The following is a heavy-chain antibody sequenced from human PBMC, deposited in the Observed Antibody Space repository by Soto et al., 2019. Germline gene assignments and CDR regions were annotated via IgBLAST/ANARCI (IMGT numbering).Heavy chain of an antibody. CDR1: GGSISSYY. J-gene: IGHJ4*02. D-gene: IGHD4-17*01. CDR2: IYYSGST. Sequence: QVQLQESGPGLVKPSETLSLTCTVSGGSISSYYWSWIRQPPGKGLEWIGSIYYSGSTNYSPSLKSRVTISVDTSKNQSSLKLSSVTAADTAVYYCARTYGDYVFDYWGQGTLVTVSS. CDR3: ARTYGDYVFDY. V-gene: IGHV4-59*01.